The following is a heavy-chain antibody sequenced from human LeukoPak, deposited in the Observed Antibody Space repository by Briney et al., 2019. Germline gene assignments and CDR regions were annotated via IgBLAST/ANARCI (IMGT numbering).Heavy chain of an antibody. CDR2: ISSSSSYI. CDR3: ARDEWLTAFDI. D-gene: IGHD3-3*01. CDR1: GFTFSSYS. V-gene: IGHV3-21*01. J-gene: IGHJ3*02. Sequence: GGSLRLSCAASGFTFSSYSMNWVRQAPGKGLEWVSSISSSSSYIYYADSVKGRFTISRDNAKNSLYLQMNSLRAEDTAVYYCARDEWLTAFDIWGQGTMVTVSS.